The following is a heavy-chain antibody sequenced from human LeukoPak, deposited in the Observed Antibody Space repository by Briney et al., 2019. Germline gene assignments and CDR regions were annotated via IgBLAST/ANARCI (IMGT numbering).Heavy chain of an antibody. Sequence: PGGSLRLSCAASGFTFSSYAMHWVRQAPGKGLEWVAVISYDGSNKYYADSVKGRFTISRDNSKNTLYLQMNSLRAEDTAVYYCAREEVDTAMVRGAFDIWGQGTMVTVSS. CDR3: AREEVDTAMVRGAFDI. CDR2: ISYDGSNK. J-gene: IGHJ3*02. V-gene: IGHV3-30-3*01. CDR1: GFTFSSYA. D-gene: IGHD5-18*01.